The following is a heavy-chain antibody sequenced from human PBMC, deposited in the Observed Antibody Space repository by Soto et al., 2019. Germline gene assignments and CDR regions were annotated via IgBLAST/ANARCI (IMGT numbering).Heavy chain of an antibody. D-gene: IGHD3-10*01. CDR2: ISADGSTN. CDR1: GFTFSTYA. J-gene: IGHJ4*02. V-gene: IGHV3-30-3*01. Sequence: GGSLRLSCAASGFTFSTYAMHWVRQAPGKGLEWVAVISADGSTNYFADSVKGRLTISRDSSKSMVYLQIDSLRPEDTAVYYCARAPLLWFGEFTYSGQGTQVTVSS. CDR3: ARAPLLWFGEFTY.